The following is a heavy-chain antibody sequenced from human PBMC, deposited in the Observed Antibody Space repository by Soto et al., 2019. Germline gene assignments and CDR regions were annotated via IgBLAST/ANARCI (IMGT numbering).Heavy chain of an antibody. CDR3: AKELAPYNWNSVPRGY. J-gene: IGHJ4*02. V-gene: IGHV3-23*01. CDR1: GFTFSHFE. Sequence: GGSLNLSCAASGFTFSHFEMNWVRLTPGKGLEWVSAISGSGGSTYYADSVKGRFTISRDNSKNTLYLQMNSLRAEDTAVYYCAKELAPYNWNSVPRGYWGQGTLVTVSS. D-gene: IGHD1-20*01. CDR2: ISGSGGST.